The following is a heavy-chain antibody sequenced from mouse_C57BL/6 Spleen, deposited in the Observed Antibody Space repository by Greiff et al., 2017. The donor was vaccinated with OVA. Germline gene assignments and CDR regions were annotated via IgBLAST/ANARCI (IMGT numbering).Heavy chain of an antibody. J-gene: IGHJ3*01. Sequence: VQLQQPGAALVKPGASVKMSCKASGYTFTRYWITWVKQRPGHGLEWIGDLYPGSGSTTYNEKFKSKATLTVDTSSRTAYMQLSSLTSEDAAVYYCARDGDAWFADWGKGTLVTVAA. CDR2: LYPGSGST. CDR3: ARDGDAWFAD. V-gene: IGHV1-55*01. D-gene: IGHD2-3*01. CDR1: GYTFTRYW.